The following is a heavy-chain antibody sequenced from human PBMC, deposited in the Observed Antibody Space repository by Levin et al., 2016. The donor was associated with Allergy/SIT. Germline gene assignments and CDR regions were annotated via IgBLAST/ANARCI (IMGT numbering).Heavy chain of an antibody. CDR3: ARNYYYDSSGYSNWFDP. D-gene: IGHD3-22*01. CDR2: INSSGGST. J-gene: IGHJ5*02. Sequence: WVRQAPGQGLEWMGIINSSGGSTSYAQKFQGRVTMTRDTSTSTVYMELSSLRSEDTAVYYCARNYYYDSSGYSNWFDPWGQGTLVTVSS. V-gene: IGHV1-46*03.